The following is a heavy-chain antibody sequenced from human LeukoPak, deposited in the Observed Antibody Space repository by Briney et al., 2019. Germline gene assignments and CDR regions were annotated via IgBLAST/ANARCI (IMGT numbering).Heavy chain of an antibody. V-gene: IGHV3-23*01. CDR2: ISTSGGST. CDR3: AKGKSSSFNWFDS. Sequence: PGGSLRLSCAVSGFTFSSYAMNWVRQAPGKGLEWVSAISTSGGSTYYADSVKGRFTISRDNSKNTLYLQMNSLRAEDTAVYYCAKGKSSSFNWFDSWGQGTLVTASS. CDR1: GFTFSSYA. J-gene: IGHJ5*01. D-gene: IGHD6-13*01.